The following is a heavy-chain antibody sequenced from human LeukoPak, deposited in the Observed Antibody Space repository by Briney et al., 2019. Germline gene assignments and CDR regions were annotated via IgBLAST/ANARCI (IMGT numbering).Heavy chain of an antibody. V-gene: IGHV3-23*01. Sequence: GGSLRLSCAASGFTFSSYAMSWVRQAPGKGLEWVSAISGSGGSTYYADSVKGRFTISRDNSKNTLYLQMNSLRAEDTAVYYCARALYYDFWSGYLYGMDVWGQGTTVTVSS. J-gene: IGHJ6*02. D-gene: IGHD3-3*01. CDR3: ARALYYDFWSGYLYGMDV. CDR1: GFTFSSYA. CDR2: ISGSGGST.